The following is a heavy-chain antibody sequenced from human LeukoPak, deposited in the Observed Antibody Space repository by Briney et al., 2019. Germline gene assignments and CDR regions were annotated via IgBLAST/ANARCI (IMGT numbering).Heavy chain of an antibody. CDR2: INPNSGGT. J-gene: IGHJ5*02. Sequence: GASVKVSCKASGYTFTGYYMYWVRQAPGQGLEWMGRINPNSGGTDYALNFQGRVTMTRDTSISTAYMELSRLRSDDTAVYYCARGYCSGGTCYLVENWFDPWGQGTLVTVSS. CDR3: ARGYCSGGTCYLVENWFDP. D-gene: IGHD2-15*01. V-gene: IGHV1-2*06. CDR1: GYTFTGYY.